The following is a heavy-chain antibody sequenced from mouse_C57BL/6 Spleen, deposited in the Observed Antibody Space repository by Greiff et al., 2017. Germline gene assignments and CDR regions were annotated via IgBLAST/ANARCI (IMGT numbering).Heavy chain of an antibody. V-gene: IGHV1-54*01. CDR2: INPGSGGT. CDR1: GYAFTNYL. J-gene: IGHJ2*01. CDR3: ARESYDYDGPLDY. D-gene: IGHD2-4*01. Sequence: QVQLQQSGAELVRPGTSVKVSCKASGYAFTNYLLEWVKQRPGQGLEWIGVINPGSGGTNYNEKFKGKATLTADKSSSTAYMPLSSLASEDSAVYFCARESYDYDGPLDYWGQGTTLTVSS.